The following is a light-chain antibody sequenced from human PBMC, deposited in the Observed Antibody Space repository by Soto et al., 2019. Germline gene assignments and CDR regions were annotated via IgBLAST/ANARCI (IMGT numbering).Light chain of an antibody. V-gene: IGKV3-15*01. CDR2: RAS. Sequence: EMVLTQSPGTLSLSPGERATLSCRASQTIYSNVAWYQQRPGQPPRLLIYRASSRATGIPARFSGSGSGTEFTLTINSLQSEDFAVYYCQQYQNLWTFGQGTKVDIK. J-gene: IGKJ1*01. CDR1: QTIYSN. CDR3: QQYQNLWT.